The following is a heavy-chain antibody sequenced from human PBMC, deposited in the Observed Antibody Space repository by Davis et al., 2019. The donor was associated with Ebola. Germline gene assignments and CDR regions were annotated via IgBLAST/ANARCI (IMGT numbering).Heavy chain of an antibody. V-gene: IGHV3-7*03. J-gene: IGHJ2*01. D-gene: IGHD3-16*02. CDR3: ARDKKIVRWYFDL. CDR2: IKQDGSEK. Sequence: GESLKISCAASGFTFRSFAMSWVRQAPGKGLEWVANIKQDGSEKYYVDSVKGRFTISRDNAKNSLYLQMNSLRAEDTAVYYCARDKKIVRWYFDLWGRGTLVTVSS. CDR1: GFTFRSFA.